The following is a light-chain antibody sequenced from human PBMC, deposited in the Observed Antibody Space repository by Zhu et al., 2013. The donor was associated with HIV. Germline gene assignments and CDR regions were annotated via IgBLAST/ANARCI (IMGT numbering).Light chain of an antibody. J-gene: IGLJ3*02. CDR2: DNN. V-gene: IGLV1-51*01. CDR1: SANIGSYY. Sequence: QSVLTQPPSVSAAPGQRVTISCSGNSANIGSYYVSWYQQFPGTAPKLLIYDNNKRPSGTPDRFSGSKTGTSATLDISGLQSGDEADYYCATWDSRLSGGRVFGGGTKLTV. CDR3: ATWDSRLSGGRV.